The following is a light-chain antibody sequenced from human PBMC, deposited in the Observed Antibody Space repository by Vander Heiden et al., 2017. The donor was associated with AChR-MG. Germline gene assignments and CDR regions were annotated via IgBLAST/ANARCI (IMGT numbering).Light chain of an antibody. V-gene: IGKV1-39*01. J-gene: IGKJ4*01. Sequence: DIQMTQSPSSLSASIGDRVTITCRASQPISTYVNWYQQKPGKAPKPLIYAASSLQSGVPSRFGGSGSGTDFTLTISSLQAEDCATYYCQQSYSTLGTTFGGGTKVEIK. CDR2: AAS. CDR3: QQSYSTLGTT. CDR1: QPISTY.